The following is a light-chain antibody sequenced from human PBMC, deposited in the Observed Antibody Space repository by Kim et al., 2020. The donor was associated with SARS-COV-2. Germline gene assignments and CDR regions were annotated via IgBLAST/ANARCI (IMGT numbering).Light chain of an antibody. Sequence: SYELTQPPSVSVAPGETATITCGGIDFESRSVHWYQQKSGQAPLLVIYYDFDRPSGIPDRFSGSNSGNTATLTIDRVEGGDEADYFCQMWNTTSDHAMFGGGTQLTVL. CDR3: QMWNTTSDHAM. V-gene: IGLV3-21*01. J-gene: IGLJ3*02. CDR2: YDF. CDR1: DFESRS.